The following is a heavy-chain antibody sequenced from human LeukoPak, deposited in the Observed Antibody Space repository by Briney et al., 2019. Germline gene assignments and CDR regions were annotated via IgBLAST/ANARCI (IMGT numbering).Heavy chain of an antibody. V-gene: IGHV3-21*01. J-gene: IGHJ4*02. CDR2: ISSSTSYI. CDR1: GFTFSSYS. CDR3: ATSSPSDY. Sequence: GGSLRLSCAASGFTFSSYSMNWVRQDPGRGLEWVSSISSSTSYIYYADSVKGRFTISRDNAKNSLYLQMNSLRAEDTALYYCATSSPSDYWGQGTLVTVSS.